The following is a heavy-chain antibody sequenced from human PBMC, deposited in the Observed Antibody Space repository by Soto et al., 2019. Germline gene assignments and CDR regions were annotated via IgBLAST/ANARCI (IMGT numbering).Heavy chain of an antibody. CDR1: GGSISSGGYS. Sequence: SETLSLTCTVSGGSISSGGYSWSWIRQSPGQGLEWIGYIYQSGSAFYNPSLKTRATILVDRSKNQFSLNLTSVTAADAAVYYCARALYGVDLWGQGTTVTVSS. J-gene: IGHJ6*02. CDR2: IYQSGSA. CDR3: ARALYGVDL. V-gene: IGHV4-30-2*06.